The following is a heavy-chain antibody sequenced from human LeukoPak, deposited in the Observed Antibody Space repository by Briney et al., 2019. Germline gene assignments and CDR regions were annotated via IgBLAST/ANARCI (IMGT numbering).Heavy chain of an antibody. J-gene: IGHJ6*02. CDR3: ARGNEWLFEYYGMDV. V-gene: IGHV4-34*01. CDR2: INHSGST. CDR1: GGSFSGYY. Sequence: PSETLSLTCAVYGGSFSGYYWSWIRQPPGKGLEWIGEINHSGSTNYNPSLKSRVTISVDTSKNQFSLKLSSVTAADTAVYYCARGNEWLFEYYGMDVWGQGTTVTVSS. D-gene: IGHD3-3*01.